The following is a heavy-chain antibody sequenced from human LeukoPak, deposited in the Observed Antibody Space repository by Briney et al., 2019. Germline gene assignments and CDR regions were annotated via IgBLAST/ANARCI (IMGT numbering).Heavy chain of an antibody. CDR3: AKSSGWYGGVCYFDY. V-gene: IGHV4-59*12. CDR1: GGSISSSF. CDR2: IYNSGST. D-gene: IGHD6-19*01. J-gene: IGHJ4*02. Sequence: SETLSLTCTVSGGSISSSFWSWIRQPPGKGLEWIGYIYNSGSTNYNPSLKSRATISVDTSRNQFSLKLSSVTAADTAVYYCAKSSGWYGGVCYFDYWGQGTLVTVSS.